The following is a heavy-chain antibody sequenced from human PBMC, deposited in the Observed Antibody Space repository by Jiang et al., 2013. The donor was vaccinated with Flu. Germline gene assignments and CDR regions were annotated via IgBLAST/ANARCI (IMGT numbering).Heavy chain of an antibody. Sequence: TLSLTCTVSGGSISSGGYYWSWIRQHPGKGLEWIGYIYYSGSTYYNPSLKSRVTISVDTSKNQFSLKLSSVTAADTAVYYCAREWGEIAAAGTIDYWGQGTLVTVSS. CDR2: IYYSGST. D-gene: IGHD6-13*01. J-gene: IGHJ4*02. V-gene: IGHV4-31*03. CDR1: GGSISSGGYY. CDR3: AREWGEIAAAGTIDY.